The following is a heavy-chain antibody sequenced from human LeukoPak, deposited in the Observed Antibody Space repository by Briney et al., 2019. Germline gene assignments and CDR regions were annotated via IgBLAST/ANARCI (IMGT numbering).Heavy chain of an antibody. CDR2: IYYSGST. D-gene: IGHD2-2*01. CDR3: ARDQVVPAAMGVN. J-gene: IGHJ4*02. V-gene: IGHV4-59*12. Sequence: SETLSLTCTVSGGSISSYYWSWIRQPPGKGLEWIGYIYYSGSTNYNPSLKSRVTISVDMSKNQFSLKLSSVTAADTAVYYCARDQVVPAAMGVNWGQGTLVTVSS. CDR1: GGSISSYY.